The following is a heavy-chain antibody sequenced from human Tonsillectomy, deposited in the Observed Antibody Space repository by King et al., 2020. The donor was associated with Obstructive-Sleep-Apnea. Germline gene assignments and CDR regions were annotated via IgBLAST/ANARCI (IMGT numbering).Heavy chain of an antibody. Sequence: VQLVESGGGLVQPGRSLRLSCAASGFTFDDYAMHWVRQAPGKGLEWVSGISWNSGSIGYVDSVKGRFTISRDNTKNSLYLQMNSLRAEDTALYYCAKDGIYYKHLDYWGQGTLVTVSS. CDR1: GFTFDDYA. V-gene: IGHV3-9*01. D-gene: IGHD5-12*01. J-gene: IGHJ4*02. CDR2: ISWNSGSI. CDR3: AKDGIYYKHLDY.